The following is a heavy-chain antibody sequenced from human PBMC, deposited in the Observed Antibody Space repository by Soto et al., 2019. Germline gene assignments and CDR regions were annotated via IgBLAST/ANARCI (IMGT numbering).Heavy chain of an antibody. Sequence: EVQLVESGGGLVPPGGSLRLSCAASGFTFTSYWMHWVRQAPGKGLVWVSRIKNDGSSTNYADSVKGRFTISRDNAKNTVYLQMNSLRAEDTAVYYCARGPYYDFWSGYYAVSLLYYGMDVWGQGTTVTVSS. CDR3: ARGPYYDFWSGYYAVSLLYYGMDV. CDR2: IKNDGSST. D-gene: IGHD3-3*01. V-gene: IGHV3-74*01. CDR1: GFTFTSYW. J-gene: IGHJ6*02.